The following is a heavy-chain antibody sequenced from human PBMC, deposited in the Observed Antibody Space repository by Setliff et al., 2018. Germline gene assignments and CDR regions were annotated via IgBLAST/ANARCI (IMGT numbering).Heavy chain of an antibody. V-gene: IGHV1-69*05. CDR3: AREGVDARSSTDYRYYMDV. J-gene: IGHJ6*03. D-gene: IGHD2-8*01. Sequence: GASVKVSCKASGGTFSTYGISWVRQAPGQGLEWMGGTIPIFGTTNYAQKFQGRVTIITDESTNTAYMELSSLRSEDTAVYYCAREGVDARSSTDYRYYMDVWGKGTTVTVS. CDR2: TIPIFGTT. CDR1: GGTFSTYG.